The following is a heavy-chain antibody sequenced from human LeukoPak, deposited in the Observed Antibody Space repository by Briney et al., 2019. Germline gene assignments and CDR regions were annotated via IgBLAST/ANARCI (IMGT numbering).Heavy chain of an antibody. D-gene: IGHD2-2*01. CDR2: IYYSGST. Sequence: SETLSLTCTVSGGFISSYYWSWIRQPPGKGLEWIGYIYYSGSTNYNPSLKSRVTISVDTSKNQFSLKLSSVTAADTAVYYCARAPLNCSSTSCYPNAFDIWGQGTMVTVSS. CDR1: GGFISSYY. V-gene: IGHV4-59*01. CDR3: ARAPLNCSSTSCYPNAFDI. J-gene: IGHJ3*02.